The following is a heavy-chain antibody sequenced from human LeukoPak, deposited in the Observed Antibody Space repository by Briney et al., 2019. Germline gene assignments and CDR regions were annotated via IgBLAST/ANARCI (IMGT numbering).Heavy chain of an antibody. CDR3: ARGRLAVAGTYYYYGMDV. CDR2: MNPNSGNT. Sequence: GASVKVSCKASGYTLTSYDINWVRQATGQGLEWMGWMNPNSGNTGYAQKFQGRVTMTRNTSISTAYMELSSLRSEDTAVYYCARGRLAVAGTYYYYGMDVWGQGTTVTVSS. V-gene: IGHV1-8*01. CDR1: GYTLTSYD. D-gene: IGHD6-19*01. J-gene: IGHJ6*02.